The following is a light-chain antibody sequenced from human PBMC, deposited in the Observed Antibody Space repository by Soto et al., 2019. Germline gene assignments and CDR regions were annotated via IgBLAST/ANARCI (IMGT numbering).Light chain of an antibody. V-gene: IGLV2-14*01. Sequence: QSVLTQPASVSGSPGQSITISCTGTSSDVGAYNFVSWYHQHPGKVPKLMIFDVRHRPSGVSTRFSGSKSGNTASLTISGLQAEDEADYFCSSYTTISTVVFVTGTKVTV. J-gene: IGLJ1*01. CDR3: SSYTTISTVV. CDR2: DVR. CDR1: SSDVGAYNF.